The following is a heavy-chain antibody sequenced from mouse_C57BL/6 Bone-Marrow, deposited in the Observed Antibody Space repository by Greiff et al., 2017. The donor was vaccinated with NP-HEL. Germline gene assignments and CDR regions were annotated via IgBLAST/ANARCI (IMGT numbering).Heavy chain of an antibody. Sequence: EVQLVQSGGGLVKPGGSLKLSCAASGFTFSDYGMHWVRQAPEKGLEWVAYIRRGSSTIYYADKVKGRVTIARDNATNTLYLQMTSLRSEDTAMYYCASGSSYWYVDVWGTGTTVTVSA. CDR3: ASGSSYWYVDV. V-gene: IGHV5-17*01. CDR1: GFTFSDYG. D-gene: IGHD1-1*01. CDR2: IRRGSSTI. J-gene: IGHJ1*03.